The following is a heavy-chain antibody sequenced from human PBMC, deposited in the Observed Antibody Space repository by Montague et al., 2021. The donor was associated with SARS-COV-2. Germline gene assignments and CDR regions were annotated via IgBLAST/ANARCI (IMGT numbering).Heavy chain of an antibody. CDR2: LYYTGTA. CDR3: ARTVDSRSAGIFQH. J-gene: IGHJ1*01. V-gene: IGHV4-39*01. Sequence: SETLSLTCTVSGGSFSRSDYHWGWIRQSPGKGLEWNVSLYYTGTAYYNLSLKSRVDISVDTTRNQFSLRLSSVTAADADVYYCARTVDSRSAGIFQHWGQGTLVTVSS. D-gene: IGHD5-12*01. CDR1: GGSFSRSDYH.